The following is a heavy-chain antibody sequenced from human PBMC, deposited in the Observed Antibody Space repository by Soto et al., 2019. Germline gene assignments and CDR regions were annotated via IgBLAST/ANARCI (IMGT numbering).Heavy chain of an antibody. Sequence: QVQLQESGPGLVKPSQTLSLTCTVSGDSISSGAYYWSWVRQLPGKGLEWIGYIHSSGSSYYTPSLKSRLTISIDTSENQFSLNLNSVTAADTAVYYCASSPKGGWTCDHWGQGTLVTVSS. D-gene: IGHD6-19*01. J-gene: IGHJ4*02. V-gene: IGHV4-31*03. CDR2: IHSSGSS. CDR1: GDSISSGAYY. CDR3: ASSPKGGWTCDH.